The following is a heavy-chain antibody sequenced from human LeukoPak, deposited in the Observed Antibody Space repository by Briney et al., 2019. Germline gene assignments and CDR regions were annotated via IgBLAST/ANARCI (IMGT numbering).Heavy chain of an antibody. D-gene: IGHD3-3*01. J-gene: IGHJ6*02. CDR2: ISYDGSNK. Sequence: GGSLRLSCAASGFTFSSYAMHWIRQAPGKGLEWVAVISYDGSNKYYADSVKGRFTISRDNSKNTLYLRMNSLRAEDTAVYYCARDIRKFWSGSTYYYGMDVWGQGTTVTVSS. CDR1: GFTFSSYA. V-gene: IGHV3-30-3*01. CDR3: ARDIRKFWSGSTYYYGMDV.